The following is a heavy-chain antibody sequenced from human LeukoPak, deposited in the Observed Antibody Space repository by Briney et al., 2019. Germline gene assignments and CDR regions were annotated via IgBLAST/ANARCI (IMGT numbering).Heavy chain of an antibody. Sequence: ASVKVSCKASGYTFTGYDIQWGLQAPGQGLEWMGWIYPYSGDTNYAQNFQGRVTMTRDTSISTAYMELSSLKSDDTAVYDCARDRNSGSSLDIWGQGTMLTVSS. V-gene: IGHV1-2*02. CDR1: GYTFTGYD. J-gene: IGHJ3*02. D-gene: IGHD6-6*01. CDR2: IYPYSGDT. CDR3: ARDRNSGSSLDI.